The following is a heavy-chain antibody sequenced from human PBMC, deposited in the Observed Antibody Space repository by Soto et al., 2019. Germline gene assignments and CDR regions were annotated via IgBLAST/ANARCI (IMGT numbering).Heavy chain of an antibody. CDR3: ARSPGGYYGERDYYMDV. CDR1: GYTFTSYD. V-gene: IGHV1-8*01. CDR2: MNPNSGNT. D-gene: IGHD3-10*01. J-gene: IGHJ6*03. Sequence: ASVKVSCKASGYTFTSYDINWVRQATGQGLEWMGWMNPNSGNTGYAQKFQGRVTMTRNTSISTAYMELSSLRSEDTAVYYCARSPGGYYGERDYYMDVWGKGTTVTVSS.